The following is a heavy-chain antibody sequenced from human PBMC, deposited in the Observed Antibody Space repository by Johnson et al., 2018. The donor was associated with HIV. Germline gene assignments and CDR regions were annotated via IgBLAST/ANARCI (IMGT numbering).Heavy chain of an antibody. V-gene: IGHV3-23*04. J-gene: IGHJ3*02. CDR2: LSGSGGST. CDR1: GFTFSSYA. D-gene: IGHD6-19*01. CDR3: AKLQWPREDAFDI. Sequence: VQLVESGGGLVQPGGSLRLSCAASGFTFSSYAMSWVRQAPGKGLEWVSALSGSGGSTYYADSVKGRFTISRDTSKNTLYLQMNSLRAEATAFFYCAKLQWPREDAFDIWGQGTMVTVSS.